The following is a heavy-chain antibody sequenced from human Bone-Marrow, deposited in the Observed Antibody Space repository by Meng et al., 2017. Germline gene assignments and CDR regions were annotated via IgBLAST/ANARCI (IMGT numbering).Heavy chain of an antibody. D-gene: IGHD6-13*01. CDR3: ARDEDISAAGKLVGDN. CDR1: GYSISSGYY. Sequence: GSLRLSCTVSGYSISSGYYWGWSRQPPGKGREWFGSIYHSGSTYYNPSLKSRVTIAVDTSKNQFSLKLSSVTAADTAMYYCARDEDISAAGKLVGDNWGQGTLVTVSS. V-gene: IGHV4-38-2*02. CDR2: IYHSGST. J-gene: IGHJ4*02.